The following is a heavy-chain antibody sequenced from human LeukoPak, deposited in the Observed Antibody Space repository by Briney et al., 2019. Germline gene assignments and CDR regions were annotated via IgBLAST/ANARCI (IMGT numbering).Heavy chain of an antibody. V-gene: IGHV1-2*02. D-gene: IGHD3-10*01. Sequence: ASVKVSCKASGYPFTDYYIHWVRQAHGHGLEWIGWMSPNSGDTLSPQKFQGRVTMTRDTAISTAYMELSSLRSDDTAVYYCARGQVLVGGILFDPWGQGTLVTVSS. J-gene: IGHJ5*02. CDR3: ARGQVLVGGILFDP. CDR1: GYPFTDYY. CDR2: MSPNSGDT.